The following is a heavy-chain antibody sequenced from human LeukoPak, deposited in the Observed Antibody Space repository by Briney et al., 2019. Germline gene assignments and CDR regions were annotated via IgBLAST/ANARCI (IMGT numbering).Heavy chain of an antibody. CDR1: GYTFTSYG. CDR2: ISAYNGNT. J-gene: IGHJ3*02. D-gene: IGHD1-26*01. V-gene: IGHV1-18*01. Sequence: ASVKVSCKASGYTFTSYGISWVRQAPGQGLEWMGWISAYNGNTNYAQKLQGRVTMTRDMSTSTVYMELSSLRSEDTAVYYCARAEGSYVPFDIWGQGTMVTVSS. CDR3: ARAEGSYVPFDI.